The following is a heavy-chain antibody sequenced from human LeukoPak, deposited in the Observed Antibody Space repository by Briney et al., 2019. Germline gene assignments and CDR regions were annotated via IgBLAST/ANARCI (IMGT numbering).Heavy chain of an antibody. D-gene: IGHD2-21*02. CDR2: ISYDGSNK. CDR1: GFTFSSYA. CDR3: ARDSTIYCGGDCPHKVID. V-gene: IGHV3-30*01. Sequence: PGRSLRLSCAASGFTFSSYAMHWVRQAPGKGLEWVAVISYDGSNKYHADSVKGRFTISRDNSKNTLYLQMNSLRAEDTAVYYCARDSTIYCGGDCPHKVIDWGQGTLVTVSS. J-gene: IGHJ4*02.